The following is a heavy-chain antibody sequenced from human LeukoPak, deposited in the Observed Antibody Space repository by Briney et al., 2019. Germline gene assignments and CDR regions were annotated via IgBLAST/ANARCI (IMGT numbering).Heavy chain of an antibody. CDR3: SRVGSSGWPNYFDS. D-gene: IGHD6-19*01. Sequence: GGSLRLSCAASGFTFSSYDMHWVRHATGKGLEWVSVIGTSGDTYYAGSVKGRFTISRENAKNSLYLQMNSLTAGDTAVYFCSRVGSSGWPNYFDSWGQGTLVAVSS. V-gene: IGHV3-13*04. CDR1: GFTFSSYD. J-gene: IGHJ4*02. CDR2: IGTSGDT.